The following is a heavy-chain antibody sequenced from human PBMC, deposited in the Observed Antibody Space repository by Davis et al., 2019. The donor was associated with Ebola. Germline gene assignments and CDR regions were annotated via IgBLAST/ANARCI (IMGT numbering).Heavy chain of an antibody. Sequence: GESLKISCEASGFTFNYYWMVWLRQAPGKGLMWVSHLNTDGTSTNYADSVKGRFTISRDNAKNTLYLQMNSLRAEDTAFYYCARHQYDSSGSYYFHFWGQGTLVTVSS. CDR2: LNTDGTST. CDR3: ARHQYDSSGSYYFHF. V-gene: IGHV3-74*01. J-gene: IGHJ4*02. D-gene: IGHD3-22*01. CDR1: GFTFNYYW.